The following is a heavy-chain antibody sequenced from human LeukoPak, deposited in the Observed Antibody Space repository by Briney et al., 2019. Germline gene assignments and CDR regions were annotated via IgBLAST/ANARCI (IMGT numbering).Heavy chain of an antibody. Sequence: PGGSLRLSCAASGFSFSNSWMHWVRQAPGKGLVWVSRINSDGTTTYYADSVKGRFTISRDNAENSLYLQMNSLRAEDTAVYYCGRDIGFDTFDIWGQGTMVTVSS. D-gene: IGHD3-9*01. CDR3: GRDIGFDTFDI. CDR1: GFSFSNSW. V-gene: IGHV3-74*01. J-gene: IGHJ3*02. CDR2: INSDGTTT.